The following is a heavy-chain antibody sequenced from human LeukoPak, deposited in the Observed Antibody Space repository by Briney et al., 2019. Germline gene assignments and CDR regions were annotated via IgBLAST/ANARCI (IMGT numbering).Heavy chain of an antibody. CDR1: GGSISSNSYY. CDR3: ARAARIVGAPPRFDY. Sequence: SETLSLTCSVSGGSISSNSYYWAWIRQPPGKGLEWIGYIYYSGSTNYNPSLKSRVTISVDTSKNQFSLKLSSVTAADTAVYYCARAARIVGAPPRFDYWGQGTLVTVSS. CDR2: IYYSGST. V-gene: IGHV4-61*05. D-gene: IGHD1-26*01. J-gene: IGHJ4*02.